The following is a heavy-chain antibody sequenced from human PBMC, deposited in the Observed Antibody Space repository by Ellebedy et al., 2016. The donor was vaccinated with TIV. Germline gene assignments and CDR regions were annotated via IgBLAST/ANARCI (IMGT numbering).Heavy chain of an antibody. Sequence: GESLKISCKGSGYSFTSYWTSWVRQMPGKGLEWMGRIDPSDSYTNYSPSFQGHVTISADKSISTAYLQWSSLKASDTAMYYCARHNQLEHTFDYWGQGTLVTVSS. J-gene: IGHJ4*02. CDR1: GYSFTSYW. V-gene: IGHV5-10-1*01. CDR3: ARHNQLEHTFDY. CDR2: IDPSDSYT. D-gene: IGHD1-1*01.